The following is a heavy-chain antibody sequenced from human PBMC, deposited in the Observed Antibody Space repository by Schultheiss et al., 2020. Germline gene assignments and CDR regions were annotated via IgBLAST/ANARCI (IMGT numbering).Heavy chain of an antibody. CDR2: IYYSGST. J-gene: IGHJ6*03. Sequence: SETLSLTCTVSGGSISSGGYYWSWIRQHPGKGLEWIGYIYYSGSTYYNPSLKSRVTISVDTSKNQFSLKLSSVTAADTAVYYCARDRSGYDGEYYYYYMDVWGKGTTVTVSS. D-gene: IGHD5-12*01. V-gene: IGHV4-31*03. CDR1: GGSISSGGYY. CDR3: ARDRSGYDGEYYYYYMDV.